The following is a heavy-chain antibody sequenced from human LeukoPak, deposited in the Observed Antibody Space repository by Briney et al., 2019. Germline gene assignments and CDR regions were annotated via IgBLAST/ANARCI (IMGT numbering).Heavy chain of an antibody. CDR2: IYYSGST. Sequence: SETLSLTCTVSGGSISSHYWSWIRQPPGKGLEWIGYIYYSGSTNYNPSLKGRVTISVDTSKNQFSLKLSSVTAADTAVYYCARGAYDFWSGYYTGDVWFDPWGQGTLVTVSS. CDR3: ARGAYDFWSGYYTGDVWFDP. J-gene: IGHJ5*02. V-gene: IGHV4-59*11. D-gene: IGHD3-3*01. CDR1: GGSISSHY.